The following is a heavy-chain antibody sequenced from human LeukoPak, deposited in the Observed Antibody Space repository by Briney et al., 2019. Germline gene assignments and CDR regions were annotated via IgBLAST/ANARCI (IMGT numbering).Heavy chain of an antibody. CDR2: IYMGGNT. D-gene: IGHD3-16*01. J-gene: IGHJ4*02. Sequence: QPGRSLRLSCAASGFTVSSHDMSWVRQAPGKGLEWVSVIYMGGNTFYADSVKGRFTISRHTSKNTLYLQMNSLRAEDTAVYYCARVGDEVAYTRGYLDYWGQGTLVTVSS. V-gene: IGHV3-53*04. CDR1: GFTVSSHD. CDR3: ARVGDEVAYTRGYLDY.